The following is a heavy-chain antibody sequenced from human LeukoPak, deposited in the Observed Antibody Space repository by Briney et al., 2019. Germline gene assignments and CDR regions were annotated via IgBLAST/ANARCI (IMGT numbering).Heavy chain of an antibody. D-gene: IGHD2-2*01. V-gene: IGHV4-4*02. CDR2: IYHSGST. CDR1: GGSISSSNW. J-gene: IGHJ3*02. CDR3: AKLVVVPAAVDI. Sequence: SGTLSLTCAVSGGSISSSNWWSWVRQPPGKGLEWIGEIYHSGSTNYNPSLKSRVTISVDTSKDQFSLKQSSVTAADTAVYYCAKLVVVPAAVDIWGQGTMVTVSS.